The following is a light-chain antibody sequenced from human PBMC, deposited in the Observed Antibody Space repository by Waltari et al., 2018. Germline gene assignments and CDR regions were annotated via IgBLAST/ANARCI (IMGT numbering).Light chain of an antibody. J-gene: IGLJ2*01. CDR3: NSYTTGSTLTVI. CDR1: SRAIGNYNF. CDR2: DVS. V-gene: IGLV2-14*03. Sequence: QSALTQPASVSGSPGQSITISCPGTSRAIGNYNFVSWYQQHPGKAPKLIIYDVSNRPSGVSNRFSGSWSGNTASLTISGLQAEDEADYYCNSYTTGSTLTVIFGGGTKLTVL.